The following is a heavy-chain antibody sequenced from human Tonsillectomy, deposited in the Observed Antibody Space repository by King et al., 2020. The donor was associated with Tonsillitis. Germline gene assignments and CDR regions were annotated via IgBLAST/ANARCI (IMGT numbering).Heavy chain of an antibody. V-gene: IGHV4-4*07. CDR2: IYTSGST. CDR1: GGSISSYY. D-gene: IGHD4-17*01. CDR3: AREGPYGDCDYYYYGLDV. J-gene: IGHJ6*02. Sequence: QLQESGPGLVKPSETLSLTCTVSGGSISSYYWSWIRQPAGKGLEWIGRIYTSGSTNYNPSLKSRVTMSVDTSKNQFSLKLSSVTAADTAVYYCAREGPYGDCDYYYYGLDVWGPGTTVTVSS.